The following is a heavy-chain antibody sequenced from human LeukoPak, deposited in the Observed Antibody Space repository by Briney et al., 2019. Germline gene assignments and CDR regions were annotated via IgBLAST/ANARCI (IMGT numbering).Heavy chain of an antibody. CDR2: ISGTSRYI. Sequence: GGSLRLSCAASKFTFSSYNMNWVRQAPGKGLEWVSSISGTSRYIYYADSVKGRFTISRDNAKNSLFLQMNSLRAEDTAVYYCAREVFWSGYFANLHFDYWGRGTLVTVSS. CDR3: AREVFWSGYFANLHFDY. V-gene: IGHV3-21*06. J-gene: IGHJ4*02. CDR1: KFTFSSYN. D-gene: IGHD3-3*01.